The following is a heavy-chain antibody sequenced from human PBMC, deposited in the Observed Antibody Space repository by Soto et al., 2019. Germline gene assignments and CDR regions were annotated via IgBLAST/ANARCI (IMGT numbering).Heavy chain of an antibody. Sequence: PGESLKISCKGSGYSFTSYWICWGRQMPVKGLEWMGIIYPGDSDTRYSPSFQGQVTISADKSISTAYLQWSSLKASDTAMYYCARHSLLGYDSSGYYPGYWGQGTLVTVSS. CDR3: ARHSLLGYDSSGYYPGY. V-gene: IGHV5-51*01. J-gene: IGHJ4*02. CDR1: GYSFTSYW. D-gene: IGHD3-22*01. CDR2: IYPGDSDT.